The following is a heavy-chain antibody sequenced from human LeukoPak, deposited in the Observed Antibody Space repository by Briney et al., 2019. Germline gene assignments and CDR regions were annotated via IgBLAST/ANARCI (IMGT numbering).Heavy chain of an antibody. Sequence: AGGSLRLSCAASGFTFNNYAMSWVRQAPGKGLEWVSAISGSGGSTYYAGSVKGRFTISRDNSKNTLYLQMNSLRAEDTAVYYSAKDRATMVRGVTFDYWGQGTLVTVSS. CDR1: GFTFNNYA. CDR2: ISGSGGST. J-gene: IGHJ4*02. CDR3: AKDRATMVRGVTFDY. V-gene: IGHV3-23*01. D-gene: IGHD3-10*01.